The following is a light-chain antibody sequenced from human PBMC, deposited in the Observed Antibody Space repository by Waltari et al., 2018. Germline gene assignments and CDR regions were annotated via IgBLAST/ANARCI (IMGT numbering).Light chain of an antibody. CDR2: QDK. J-gene: IGLJ2*01. CDR1: EFGDKY. V-gene: IGLV3-1*01. Sequence: SYYLTHTPSVSVSSGQTASIPCPCAEFGDKYVCWYQQKPGQSPVVVIYQDKKRPSGIPERFSGSNSGNTATLTISETQAMDEADYYCQAWDSNTVVFGGGTKVTVL. CDR3: QAWDSNTVV.